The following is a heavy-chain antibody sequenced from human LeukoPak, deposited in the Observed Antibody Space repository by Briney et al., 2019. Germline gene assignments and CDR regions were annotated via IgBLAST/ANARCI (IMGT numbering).Heavy chain of an antibody. CDR2: IYYSGST. CDR3: AAGVTQYYFDY. Sequence: SETLSLTCTVSGGSISSYYWSWIRQPPGKGLEWIGYIYYSGSTNYNPSLKSRVTISVDTSKNQLSLKLSSVTAADTAVYYCAAGVTQYYFDYWGQGTLVTVSS. J-gene: IGHJ4*02. D-gene: IGHD4-11*01. V-gene: IGHV4-59*01. CDR1: GGSISSYY.